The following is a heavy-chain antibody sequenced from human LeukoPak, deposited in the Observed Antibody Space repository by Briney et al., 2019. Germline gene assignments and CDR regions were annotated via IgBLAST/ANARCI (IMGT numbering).Heavy chain of an antibody. J-gene: IGHJ4*02. D-gene: IGHD1-26*01. V-gene: IGHV4-4*09. Sequence: SETLALTCTVSNGSKSSYHWSWVRQPAGEGLEWIGYSLTSGTTNYNPSLKSRPNISVDTSKNQFTLKLSSVTAADTAVYYCARLRVSGSYLYYFDYWGQGTLVTVSS. CDR3: ARLRVSGSYLYYFDY. CDR1: NGSKSSYH. CDR2: SLTSGTT.